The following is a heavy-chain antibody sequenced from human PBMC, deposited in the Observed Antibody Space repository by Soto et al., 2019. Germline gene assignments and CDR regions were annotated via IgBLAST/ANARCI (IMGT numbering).Heavy chain of an antibody. CDR1: AFTLSKFV. CDR3: ARGNLGV. D-gene: IGHD1-7*01. Sequence: QVQVVESGGGVVQPGKSLRLSCAASAFTLSKFVMHWVRQAPGRGLEWVPVTSNDGSITFYADSVKGRFTISRDNSKNTVYLQMNSLRTEYTAVYYCARGNLGVCGQGTTVTVSS. J-gene: IGHJ6*02. CDR2: TSNDGSIT. V-gene: IGHV3-30-3*01.